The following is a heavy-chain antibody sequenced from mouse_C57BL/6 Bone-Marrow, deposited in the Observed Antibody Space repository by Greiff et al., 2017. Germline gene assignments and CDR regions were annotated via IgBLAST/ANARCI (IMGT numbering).Heavy chain of an antibody. CDR3: ARDGDDNWYFDV. CDR1: GYSITSGYY. CDR2: IRYDGSN. J-gene: IGHJ1*03. V-gene: IGHV3-6*01. Sequence: VQLQQSGPGLVKPSQSLSLTCSVTGYSITSGYYWNWIRQLPGHKLEWMGYIRYDGSNNYNPYLKNRISITRDTSKNQFFLKLTSVTTEDTATDYCARDGDDNWYFDVWGTGTTVTVSS.